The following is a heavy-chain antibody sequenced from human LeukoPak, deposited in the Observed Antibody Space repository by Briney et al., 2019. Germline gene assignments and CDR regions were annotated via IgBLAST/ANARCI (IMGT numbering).Heavy chain of an antibody. CDR2: IKQGGIEK. CDR3: ARSDYYDSSGNYYFDY. CDR1: GFTFSSYW. V-gene: IGHV3-7*01. Sequence: GGSLRLSCAVSGFTFSSYWMSWVRQAPGKGLEWVANIKQGGIEKNYVDSVKGRFTISRDNAKNSLYLQMNSLRDEDTAVYYCARSDYYDSSGNYYFDYWGQGTLSPSPQ. J-gene: IGHJ4*02. D-gene: IGHD3-22*01.